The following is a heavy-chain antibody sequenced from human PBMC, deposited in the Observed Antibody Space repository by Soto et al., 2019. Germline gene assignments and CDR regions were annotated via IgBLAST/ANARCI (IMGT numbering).Heavy chain of an antibody. Sequence: EVQLVESGGGLVQPGGSLRLSCVASGFTFNYYWRHWVRQAPGKGLVWVSRIQSDGSSPDYVDSVKGRFTISRDNAKNTLYLQMNYLRAEDTAVYDCARGGDPDYGGQGTLVTVSS. CDR1: GFTFNYYW. D-gene: IGHD2-21*02. CDR3: ARGGDPDY. CDR2: IQSDGSSP. V-gene: IGHV3-74*01. J-gene: IGHJ4*02.